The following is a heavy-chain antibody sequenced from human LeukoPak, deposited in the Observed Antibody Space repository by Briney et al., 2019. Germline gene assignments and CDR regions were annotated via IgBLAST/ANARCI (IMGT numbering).Heavy chain of an antibody. J-gene: IGHJ5*02. CDR3: SKDLTSDFGGDLDP. Sequence: GGSLRLSCAASGFTFSSYAMSWVRQAPGKGLEWVSGISYSDGDTDYADSVKGRFTISRDNSKSTVYLQMNSLRVEDAAVYYCSKDLTSDFGGDLDPWGQGTLVTVSS. D-gene: IGHD3-10*01. CDR2: ISYSDGDT. V-gene: IGHV3-23*01. CDR1: GFTFSSYA.